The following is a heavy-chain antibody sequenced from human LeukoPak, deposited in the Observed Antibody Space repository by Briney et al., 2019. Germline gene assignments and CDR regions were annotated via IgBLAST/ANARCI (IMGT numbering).Heavy chain of an antibody. V-gene: IGHV3-23*01. Sequence: PGGSLRLSCAASGFTFSSYAMSWVRQAPGKGLEWVSAISGSGGSTYYADSVKGRFTISRDNSKNTLYLQMNSLRAEDTAVYYCAKDRARGYSYAEGDYWGQGTLVTVSS. CDR2: ISGSGGST. CDR1: GFTFSSYA. CDR3: AKDRARGYSYAEGDY. J-gene: IGHJ4*02. D-gene: IGHD5-18*01.